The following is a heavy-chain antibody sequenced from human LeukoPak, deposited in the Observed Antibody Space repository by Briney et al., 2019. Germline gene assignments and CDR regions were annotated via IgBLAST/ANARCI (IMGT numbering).Heavy chain of an antibody. CDR3: ARRYCSGGSCPNWFDP. Sequence: GASVKVSCKASGYSFSSYVINWARQAPGQGLEWMGWIHTNTGIPTYAQGFIGRFVFSLDTSVSTAYLQINSLKAEDTAVYYRARRYCSGGSCPNWFDPWGQGTLVTVSS. J-gene: IGHJ5*02. CDR2: IHTNTGIP. D-gene: IGHD2-15*01. CDR1: GYSFSSYV. V-gene: IGHV7-4-1*02.